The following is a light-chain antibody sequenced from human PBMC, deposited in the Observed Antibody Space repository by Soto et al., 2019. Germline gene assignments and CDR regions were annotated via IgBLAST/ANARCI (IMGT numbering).Light chain of an antibody. Sequence: DIQMTQSPSTLSASVGDIVSITCRASQSISSWLAWYQQKPGKAPKLLIYDASSLESGVPSRFSGSGSATEFPLTISSLQPDDFETYNCQQYNSDSRTFGQGTKVDIK. J-gene: IGKJ1*01. V-gene: IGKV1-5*01. CDR3: QQYNSDSRT. CDR1: QSISSW. CDR2: DAS.